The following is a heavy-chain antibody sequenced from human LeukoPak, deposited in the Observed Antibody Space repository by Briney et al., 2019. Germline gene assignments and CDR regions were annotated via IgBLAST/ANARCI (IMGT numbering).Heavy chain of an antibody. D-gene: IGHD3-10*01. CDR1: GDSISSADYY. CDR2: IYYSGST. V-gene: IGHV4-39*07. J-gene: IGHJ4*02. CDR3: ARGSTMVRGAFDY. Sequence: SETLSLTCTVSGDSISSADYYWTWIRQPPGKGLEWIGSIYYSGSTYYNPSLKSRVTISVDTSKNQFSLKLSSVTAADTAVYYCARGSTMVRGAFDYWGQGTLVTVSS.